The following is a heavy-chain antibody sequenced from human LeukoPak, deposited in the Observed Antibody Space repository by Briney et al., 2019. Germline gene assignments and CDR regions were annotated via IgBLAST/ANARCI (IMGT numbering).Heavy chain of an antibody. V-gene: IGHV3-30-3*01. CDR1: GFTFSSYA. J-gene: IGHJ4*02. CDR2: ISYDGSNK. D-gene: IGHD3-3*01. Sequence: GGSLRLSCAASGFTFSSYAMHWVRQAPGKGLEWVAVISYDGSNKYYADSVKGRFTISRDNSKNTLYLQMNSLRAEATAVYYCARSHGDFWSGYYFDYWGQGTLVTVSS. CDR3: ARSHGDFWSGYYFDY.